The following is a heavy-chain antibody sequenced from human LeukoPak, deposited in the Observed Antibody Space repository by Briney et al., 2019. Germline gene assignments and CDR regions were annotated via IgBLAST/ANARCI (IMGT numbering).Heavy chain of an antibody. D-gene: IGHD3-22*01. J-gene: IGHJ4*02. CDR2: IYHSGST. V-gene: IGHV4-30-2*01. CDR1: GASISSGYYS. Sequence: PSETLSLTCAVSGASISSGYYSWSWLRQPPGKGLEWIGYIYHSGSTYYNPSLKSRVTMSVDRSKNEFSLKLSSVTAADTAVYYCARGLGYYDSTRIDYWGQGTLVTVSS. CDR3: ARGLGYYDSTRIDY.